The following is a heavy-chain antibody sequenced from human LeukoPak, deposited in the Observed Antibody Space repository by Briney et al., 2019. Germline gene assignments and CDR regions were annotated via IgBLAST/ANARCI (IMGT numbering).Heavy chain of an antibody. D-gene: IGHD3-10*01. CDR2: ISWCGGSP. CDR1: GFTFYDYT. V-gene: IGHV3-43*01. Sequence: GGSLRLPCAPSGFTFYDYTMHWVRQAPGEGGVWVSLISWCGGSPYYADSVKGRFTISRDNSKNSLYLQMNSLRTEDTALYFCAKDHYYGSGSYSRWVYFDYWGQGTLVTVSS. J-gene: IGHJ4*02. CDR3: AKDHYYGSGSYSRWVYFDY.